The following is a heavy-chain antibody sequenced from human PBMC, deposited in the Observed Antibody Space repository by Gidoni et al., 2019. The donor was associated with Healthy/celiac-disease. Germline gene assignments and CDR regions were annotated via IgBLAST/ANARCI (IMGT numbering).Heavy chain of an antibody. Sequence: EVQLLESGGGLVQPGGSLRLSCAASGFTFSRSAMSWVRQAPGKGLEWVSAISGSGGSTYYADSVKGRFTISRDNSKNTLYLQMNSLRAEDTAVYYCAKWSGGYSYGSPHYFDYWGQGTLVTVSS. CDR2: ISGSGGST. V-gene: IGHV3-23*01. J-gene: IGHJ4*02. D-gene: IGHD5-18*01. CDR3: AKWSGGYSYGSPHYFDY. CDR1: GFTFSRSA.